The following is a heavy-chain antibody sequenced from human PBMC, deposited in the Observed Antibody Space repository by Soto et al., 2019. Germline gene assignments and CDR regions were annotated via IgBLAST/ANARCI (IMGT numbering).Heavy chain of an antibody. V-gene: IGHV1-2*04. J-gene: IGHJ4*02. CDR3: AREAHGSGGSCPFDY. D-gene: IGHD2-15*01. CDR2: INPNSGGT. Sequence: ASVKVSCKASGYTFTGYDMHWVRQAPGQGLEWMGWINPNSGGTNYAQKFQGWVTMTRDTSISTAYMELSRLRSDDTAVYYCAREAHGSGGSCPFDYWGQGTLVTVSS. CDR1: GYTFTGYD.